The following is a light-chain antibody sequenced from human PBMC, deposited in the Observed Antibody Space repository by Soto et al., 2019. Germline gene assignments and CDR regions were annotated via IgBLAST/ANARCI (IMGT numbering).Light chain of an antibody. J-gene: IGKJ5*01. CDR2: GAS. Sequence: EIVMMQSPATLSVSPGERATLFCRASQSVNSNLAWYQQKPGQAPRLLIYGASTRATGVPARFNGSGSGTEFTLTISSLHSEDFAVYYCQQYSNWPLFGQGTRLEIK. CDR3: QQYSNWPL. CDR1: QSVNSN. V-gene: IGKV3-15*01.